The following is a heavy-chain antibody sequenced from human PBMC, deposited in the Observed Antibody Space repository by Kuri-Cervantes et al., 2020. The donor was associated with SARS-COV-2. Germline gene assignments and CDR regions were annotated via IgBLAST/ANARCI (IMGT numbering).Heavy chain of an antibody. CDR2: INAGNGNT. D-gene: IGHD6-13*01. CDR1: GYTFTSYA. J-gene: IGHJ4*02. Sequence: ASVKVSCKASGYTFTSYAMHWVRQAPGQRLEWMGWINAGNGNTKYSQKFQGRVTITRDTSASTAYMELSSLRSEDTAVYYCARVPHSSRGGGYFDYWGQGTLVTVSS. CDR3: ARVPHSSRGGGYFDY. V-gene: IGHV1-3*01.